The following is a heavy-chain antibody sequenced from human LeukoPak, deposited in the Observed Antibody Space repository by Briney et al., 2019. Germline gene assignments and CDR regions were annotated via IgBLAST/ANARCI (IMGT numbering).Heavy chain of an antibody. CDR1: NFFVSRNY. CDR3: AKAKYSGYGDLDY. D-gene: IGHD5-12*01. CDR2: IYSDGST. J-gene: IGHJ4*02. V-gene: IGHV3-66*02. Sequence: GGSLRLSCAASNFFVSRNYMTWVRQAPGKGLEWVSVIYSDGSTYYADSVKGRLTISRDNSKNTLYLQMNSLRAEDTAVYYCAKAKYSGYGDLDYWGQGTQVTVSS.